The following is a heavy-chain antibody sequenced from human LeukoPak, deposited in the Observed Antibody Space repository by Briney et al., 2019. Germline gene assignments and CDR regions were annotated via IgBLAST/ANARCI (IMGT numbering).Heavy chain of an antibody. J-gene: IGHJ2*01. V-gene: IGHV1-69*13. Sequence: PGASVKVSCKASGGTFSSYAISWVRQAPGQGLEWMGGIIPIFSTANYAQKFQGRVTITADESTSTAYMELSSLRSEDTAVYYCARDAVSPHWYFDLWGRGTLVTVSS. CDR3: ARDAVSPHWYFDL. CDR1: GGTFSSYA. CDR2: IIPIFSTA. D-gene: IGHD4-11*01.